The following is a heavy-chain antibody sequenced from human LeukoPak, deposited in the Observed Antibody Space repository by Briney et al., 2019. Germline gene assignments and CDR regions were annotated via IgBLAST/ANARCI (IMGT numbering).Heavy chain of an antibody. D-gene: IGHD7-27*01. CDR3: ARGGTNWGWEYYYYGMDV. CDR2: INHSGST. CDR1: GGSFSGYY. J-gene: IGHJ6*02. Sequence: SETLSLTCAVYGGSFSGYYWSWIRQPPGKGLEWIGEINHSGSTNYNPSLKSRVTISVDTSKNRFSLKLSSVTAADTAVYYCARGGTNWGWEYYYYGMDVWGQGTTVTVSS. V-gene: IGHV4-34*01.